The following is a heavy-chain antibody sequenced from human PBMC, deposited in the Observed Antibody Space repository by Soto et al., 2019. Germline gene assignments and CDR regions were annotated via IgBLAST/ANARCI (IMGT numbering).Heavy chain of an antibody. J-gene: IGHJ4*02. CDR2: IDPSDSYT. V-gene: IGHV5-10-1*01. CDR1: GYSFTSYW. CDR3: ASQGHSGYDYLVDY. D-gene: IGHD5-12*01. Sequence: GESLKISCKGSGYSFTSYWISWVRQMPGKGLEWTGRIDPSDSYTNYSPSFQGHVTISADKSISTAYLQWSSLKASGTAMYYCASQGHSGYDYLVDYWGQGTLVTVSS.